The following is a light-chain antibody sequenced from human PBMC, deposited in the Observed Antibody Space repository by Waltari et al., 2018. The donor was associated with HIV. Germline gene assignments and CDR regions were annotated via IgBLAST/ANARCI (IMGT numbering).Light chain of an antibody. Sequence: DIQMTQSPSTLSASVGDRVTITCRVSRSISAWLAWYQQKPGKAPNLLIYKASTLESGVPSRFSGSGSGTEFTLTIASLQPDDFATYYCHHYYTPMWTFGQGTKVEIK. J-gene: IGKJ1*01. CDR2: KAS. V-gene: IGKV1-5*03. CDR3: HHYYTPMWT. CDR1: RSISAW.